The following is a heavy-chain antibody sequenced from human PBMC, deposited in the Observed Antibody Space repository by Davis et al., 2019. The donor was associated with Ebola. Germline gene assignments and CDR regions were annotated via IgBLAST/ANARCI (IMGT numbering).Heavy chain of an antibody. CDR1: GYTFSGEY. D-gene: IGHD3-22*01. V-gene: IGHV1-3*01. Sequence: ASVKVSCKASGYTFSGEYMSWMRQAPGQSLEWMGWINVGNGNTKYSQKFQGRVTITRVTSASTAYMELSSLTSQDTSVYYCAREGGGYGYFDYWGQGTLVTVSS. J-gene: IGHJ4*02. CDR3: AREGGGYGYFDY. CDR2: INVGNGNT.